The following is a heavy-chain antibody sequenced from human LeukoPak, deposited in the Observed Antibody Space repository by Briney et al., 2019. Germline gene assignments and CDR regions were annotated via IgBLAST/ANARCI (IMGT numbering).Heavy chain of an antibody. V-gene: IGHV4-31*03. CDR2: IYYSGST. CDR3: ARHAGIARGIDY. J-gene: IGHJ4*02. Sequence: SETLSLTCTASGGSISSGGYYWSWIRQHPGKGLEWIGYIYYSGSTYYNPSLKSRVTISVDTSKNQFSLKLSSATAADTAVYYCARHAGIARGIDYWGQGTLVTVSS. D-gene: IGHD6-13*01. CDR1: GGSISSGGYY.